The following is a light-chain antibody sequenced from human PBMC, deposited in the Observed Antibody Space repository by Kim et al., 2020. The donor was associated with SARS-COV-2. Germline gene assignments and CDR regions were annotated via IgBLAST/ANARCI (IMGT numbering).Light chain of an antibody. CDR1: QDISSA. CDR2: DAS. Sequence: ASIGDRVTITCRASQDISSAVAWHQQRPGRAPQLLIYDASTLQSGVPSRFSGSGSGTDFTLTISSLQPEDLATYYCQQFNSFPRSFGPGTKVDIK. CDR3: QQFNSFPRS. J-gene: IGKJ3*01. V-gene: IGKV1-13*02.